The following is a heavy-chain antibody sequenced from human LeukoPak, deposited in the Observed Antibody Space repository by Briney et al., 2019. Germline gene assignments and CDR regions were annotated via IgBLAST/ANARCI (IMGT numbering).Heavy chain of an antibody. V-gene: IGHV4-39*07. D-gene: IGHD2-2*01. CDR1: GGSISSSSYY. Sequence: PSETLSLTCTVSGGSISSSSYYWGWIRQPPGKGLEWIGSIYYSGSTYYNPSLKSRVTISVDTSKNQFSLKLGSVTAADTAVYYCARDYAGNDYWGQGTLVTVSS. J-gene: IGHJ4*02. CDR2: IYYSGST. CDR3: ARDYAGNDY.